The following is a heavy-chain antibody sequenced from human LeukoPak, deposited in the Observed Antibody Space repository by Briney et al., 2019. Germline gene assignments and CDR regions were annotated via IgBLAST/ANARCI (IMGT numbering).Heavy chain of an antibody. CDR3: AKAPGVWDV. D-gene: IGHD3-10*01. CDR1: GFTFSSYA. Sequence: GGSLRLSCAASGFTFSSYAMHWLRQAPGKGLEWVAVITYDGSDESYADSVKGRFTISRDNSKNTLYLQMNSLRAEDTAVYYCAKAPGVWDVWGQGTTVTVSS. V-gene: IGHV3-30*18. J-gene: IGHJ6*02. CDR2: ITYDGSDE.